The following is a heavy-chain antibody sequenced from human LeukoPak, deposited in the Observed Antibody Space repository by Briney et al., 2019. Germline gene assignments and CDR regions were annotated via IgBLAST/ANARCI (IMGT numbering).Heavy chain of an antibody. J-gene: IGHJ4*02. CDR2: ISYDGSNK. Sequence: PGRSLRLSCAASGFTFSSYAMHWVRQAPGKGLEWVAVISYDGSNKYYADSVKGRFTTSRDNSKNTLYLQMNSLRAEDTAVYYCTREEYSSSSLDYWSQGTLVTVSS. D-gene: IGHD6-6*01. V-gene: IGHV3-30-3*01. CDR1: GFTFSSYA. CDR3: TREEYSSSSLDY.